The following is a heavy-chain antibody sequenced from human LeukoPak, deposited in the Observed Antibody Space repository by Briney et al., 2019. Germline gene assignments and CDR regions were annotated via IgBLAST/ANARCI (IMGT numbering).Heavy chain of an antibody. CDR1: GYTITSYY. CDR3: ARDPDALGYCSGGSCPISDVY. V-gene: IGHV1-46*01. D-gene: IGHD2-15*01. CDR2: INPSGSST. Sequence: ASVKVACKASGYTITSYYMHWVRQAPGQGLEWIGIINPSGSSTSYAQKFQGRVNMTRDTSTSTVYMELSSMKSEDTAVYYCARDPDALGYCSGGSCPISDVYWGQGTLVTVSS. J-gene: IGHJ4*02.